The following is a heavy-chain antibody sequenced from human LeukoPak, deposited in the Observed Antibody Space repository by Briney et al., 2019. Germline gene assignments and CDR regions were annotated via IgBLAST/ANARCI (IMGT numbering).Heavy chain of an antibody. J-gene: IGHJ4*02. CDR3: AKDATRRYSSSSNSDY. CDR1: GFTFSSYA. D-gene: IGHD6-6*01. Sequence: QPGGSLRLSCAASGFTFSSYAMSWVRQAPGKGLEWVSAISGSGGSTYYADSVKGRFTISRDNSKNTLYLQMNSLRAEDTAVYYCAKDATRRYSSSSNSDYWGQGTLVTVSS. V-gene: IGHV3-23*01. CDR2: ISGSGGST.